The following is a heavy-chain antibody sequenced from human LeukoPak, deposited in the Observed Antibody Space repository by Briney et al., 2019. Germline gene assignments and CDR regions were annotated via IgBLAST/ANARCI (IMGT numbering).Heavy chain of an antibody. D-gene: IGHD6-19*01. V-gene: IGHV5-51*01. Sequence: GESLQITCKGSGYSFTAYWIAWVRQMPGKGLEWMGIILPSDSNTRYSPSFQGQVTISADKSINTAHLQWSSLKASDTAKYYCARRRSRSSGFDYWGQGTLVTVSS. CDR1: GYSFTAYW. CDR3: ARRRSRSSGFDY. CDR2: ILPSDSNT. J-gene: IGHJ4*02.